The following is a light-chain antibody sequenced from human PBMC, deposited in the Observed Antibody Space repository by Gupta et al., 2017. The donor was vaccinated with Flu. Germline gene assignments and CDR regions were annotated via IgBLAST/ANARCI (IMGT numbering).Light chain of an antibody. CDR3: AAWDDSLGGLI. V-gene: IGLV1-44*01. Sequence: ASISPGGSCSNSEGYNVNGYQQLPGTAPNLLIYLNNQRPSGVPDRFSGSKSGTSASLAITGLQAEDEADYYCAAWDDSLGGLIFGGGTKLTVL. CDR1: CSNSEGYN. J-gene: IGLJ2*01. CDR2: LNN.